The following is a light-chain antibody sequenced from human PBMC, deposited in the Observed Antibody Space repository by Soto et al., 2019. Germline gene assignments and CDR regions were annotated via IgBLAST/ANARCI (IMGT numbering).Light chain of an antibody. CDR3: LQHNYYPLT. CDR1: QDIRDE. Sequence: DIRMTQSPSSLSAYVGDRVTITCRASQDIRDELGWYQQRPGKAPKCLIYSASRLQSGVPSRFSGSGSGTEFTLTISSLQPVDSATYYCLQHNYYPLTFGGGTKVEI. CDR2: SAS. V-gene: IGKV1-17*01. J-gene: IGKJ4*01.